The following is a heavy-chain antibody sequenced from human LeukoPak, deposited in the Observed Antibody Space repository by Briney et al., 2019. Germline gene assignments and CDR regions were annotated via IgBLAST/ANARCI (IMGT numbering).Heavy chain of an antibody. Sequence: GGSLRLSCVASGFTFSSYNMHWVRQAPGKGLEWMTFVPYDGSNDYYADSVKGRFTISRDTSKNTLYLQMNSLRAADTAVYYCVKSGYNSFDYWGQGALVTVSS. V-gene: IGHV3-30*02. CDR2: VPYDGSND. J-gene: IGHJ4*02. D-gene: IGHD5-24*01. CDR3: VKSGYNSFDY. CDR1: GFTFSSYN.